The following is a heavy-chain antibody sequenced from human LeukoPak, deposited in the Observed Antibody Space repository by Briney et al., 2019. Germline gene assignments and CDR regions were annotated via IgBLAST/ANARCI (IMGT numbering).Heavy chain of an antibody. CDR1: GFTFSSYW. CDR3: ARGESITIFGVVQTSWAFDI. Sequence: PGGSLRLSCAASGFTFSSYWMHWARQAPGKGLEWVSVIYSGGSTYYADSVKGRFTISRDNSKNTLYLQMDSLRAEDTAVYYCARGESITIFGVVQTSWAFDIWGQGTMVTVSS. D-gene: IGHD3-3*01. V-gene: IGHV3-53*01. J-gene: IGHJ3*02. CDR2: IYSGGST.